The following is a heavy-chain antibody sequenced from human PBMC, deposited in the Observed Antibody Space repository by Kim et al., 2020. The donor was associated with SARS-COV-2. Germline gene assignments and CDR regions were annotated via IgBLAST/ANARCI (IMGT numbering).Heavy chain of an antibody. Sequence: GGSLRLSCAASGFTFSSYGMHWVRQAPGKGLEWVAVISYDGSNKYYADSVKGRFTISRDNSKNTLYLQMNSLRAEDTAVYYCARDHNTAIARSLDYWGQG. CDR3: ARDHNTAIARSLDY. CDR2: ISYDGSNK. V-gene: IGHV3-33*05. J-gene: IGHJ4*02. CDR1: GFTFSSYG. D-gene: IGHD5-18*01.